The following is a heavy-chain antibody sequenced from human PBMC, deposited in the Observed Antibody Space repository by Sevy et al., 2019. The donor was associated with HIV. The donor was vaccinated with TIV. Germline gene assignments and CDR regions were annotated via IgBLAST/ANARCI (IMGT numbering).Heavy chain of an antibody. J-gene: IGHJ6*02. CDR1: GFTFSSYW. V-gene: IGHV3-7*03. D-gene: IGHD2-8*02. CDR3: ARDWECTGGVCYFMDV. CDR2: RKKDGSEK. Sequence: GESLKISCAASGFTFSSYWMSWVRQAPGKGLEWVANRKKDGSEKYYVDSVKGRFTISRDNAKNSLYLQMNSLRAEDTAVYYCARDWECTGGVCYFMDVWGQGTTVTVSS.